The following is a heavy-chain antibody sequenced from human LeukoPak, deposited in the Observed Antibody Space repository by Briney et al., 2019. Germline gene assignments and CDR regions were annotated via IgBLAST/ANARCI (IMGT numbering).Heavy chain of an antibody. V-gene: IGHV4-39*01. D-gene: IGHD6-19*01. CDR1: GGSISSSSYY. J-gene: IGHJ4*02. CDR3: ARLSIAVAGTFDY. CDR2: IYYSGST. Sequence: SETLSLTCTVSGGSISSSSYYLGWSRQPPGKGLEWIGSIYYSGSTYYNPSLKSRVTISVDTSKNQFSLKLSSVTAADTAVYYCARLSIAVAGTFDYWGQGTLVTVSS.